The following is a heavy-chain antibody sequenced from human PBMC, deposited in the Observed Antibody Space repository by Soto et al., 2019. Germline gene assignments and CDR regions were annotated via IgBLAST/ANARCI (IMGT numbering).Heavy chain of an antibody. CDR3: ARGGKYYDFWSGYPEGNWFDP. V-gene: IGHV1-69*13. J-gene: IGHJ5*02. D-gene: IGHD3-3*01. CDR2: IIPIFGTA. CDR1: GCTFSSYA. Sequence: GASVKVSCKASGCTFSSYAISWVRQAPGQGLEWMGGIIPIFGTANYAQKFQGRVTITADESTSTAYMELSSLRSEDTAVYYCARGGKYYDFWSGYPEGNWFDPWGQGTLVTVSS.